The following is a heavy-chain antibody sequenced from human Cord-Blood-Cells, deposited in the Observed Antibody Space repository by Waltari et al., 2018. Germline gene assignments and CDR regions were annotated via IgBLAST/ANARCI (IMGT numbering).Heavy chain of an antibody. Sequence: EVQLVESGGGLVQPGGSLRLSCAASGFTVSSNYMSWVRQAPGKGLGWVSVIYSGGSTYHADAVKGRFTISRHNSKNTLYLQMNSLRAEDTAVYYCARERGPRYFDLWGRGTLVTVSS. CDR1: GFTVSSNY. J-gene: IGHJ2*01. CDR2: IYSGGST. D-gene: IGHD3-10*01. V-gene: IGHV3-53*04. CDR3: ARERGPRYFDL.